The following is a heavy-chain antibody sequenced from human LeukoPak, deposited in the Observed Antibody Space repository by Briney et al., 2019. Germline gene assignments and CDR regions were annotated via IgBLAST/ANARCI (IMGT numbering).Heavy chain of an antibody. CDR2: INHSGST. D-gene: IGHD2-2*01. CDR3: ARGIYCSSTSCYRGNYYYYGMDV. CDR1: GGSFSGYY. V-gene: IGHV4-34*01. J-gene: IGHJ6*02. Sequence: LETLSLTCAVYGGSFSGYYWSWIRQPPGKGLEWIGEINHSGSTNYNPSLKSRVTISVDTSKNQFSLKLSSVTAADTAVYYCARGIYCSSTSCYRGNYYYYGMDVWGQGTTVTVSS.